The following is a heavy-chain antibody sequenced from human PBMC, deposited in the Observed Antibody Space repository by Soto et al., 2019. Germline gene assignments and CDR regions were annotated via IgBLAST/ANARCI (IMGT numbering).Heavy chain of an antibody. CDR1: GGSISSCY. CDR2: IYYSGST. D-gene: IGHD2-21*02. J-gene: IGHJ4*02. CDR3: ARGVCGGDCYSGNYFDY. V-gene: IGHV4-59*01. Sequence: PSETLSLTCTVSGGSISSCYWSWIRQPPGKGLEWIGYIYYSGSTNYNPSLKSRVTISVDTSKNQFSLKLSSVTAADTAVYYCARGVCGGDCYSGNYFDYWGQGTLVTVSS.